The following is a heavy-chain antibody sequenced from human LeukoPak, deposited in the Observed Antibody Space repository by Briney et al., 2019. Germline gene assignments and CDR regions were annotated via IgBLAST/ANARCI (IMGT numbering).Heavy chain of an antibody. Sequence: GGSLRLSCAASGFTFSSHAMSWVRQAPGKGLEWVSAISTSGGKTYYADSVKGRFTVSRDNSKNTLYEQMNSLRAEDTAEYYCAKDASIATAGTGLGFDLWGRGTLVTVSS. CDR3: AKDASIATAGTGLGFDL. J-gene: IGHJ2*01. D-gene: IGHD6-13*01. V-gene: IGHV3-23*01. CDR1: GFTFSSHA. CDR2: ISTSGGKT.